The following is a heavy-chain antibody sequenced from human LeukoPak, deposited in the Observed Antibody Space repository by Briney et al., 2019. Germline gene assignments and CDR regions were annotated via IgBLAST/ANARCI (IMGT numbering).Heavy chain of an antibody. V-gene: IGHV4-61*02. Sequence: SQTLSLTCTVSGDSISSSSYNWGWIRQPPGKGLEWIGRIYTSGSTNYNPSLKSRVTISVDTSKNQFSLKLSPVTAADTAVYYCARLESGGLFDLWGRGTLVTVSS. CDR2: IYTSGST. CDR1: GDSISSSSYN. J-gene: IGHJ2*01. D-gene: IGHD3-3*01. CDR3: ARLESGGLFDL.